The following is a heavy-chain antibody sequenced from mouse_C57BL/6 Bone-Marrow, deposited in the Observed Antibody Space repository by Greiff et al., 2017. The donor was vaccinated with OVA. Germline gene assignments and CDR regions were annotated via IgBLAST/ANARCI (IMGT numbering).Heavy chain of an antibody. CDR2: ISSGGDYI. CDR3: TRDGYYAMDY. J-gene: IGHJ4*01. V-gene: IGHV5-9-1*02. D-gene: IGHD2-3*01. Sequence: EVQLVESGAGLVKPGGSLKLSCAASGFTFSSYAMSWVRQTPEKRLEWVAYISSGGDYIYYADNVKGRFPISTDNARNTLYLQMSSLKAEDRARYYCTRDGYYAMDYWGQGTSVTVSS. CDR1: GFTFSSYA.